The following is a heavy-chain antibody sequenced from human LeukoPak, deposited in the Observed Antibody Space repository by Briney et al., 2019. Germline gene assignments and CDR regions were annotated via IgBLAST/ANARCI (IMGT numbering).Heavy chain of an antibody. CDR1: GGSISSGSYY. V-gene: IGHV4-61*02. CDR3: ARTTEGGYTYDYFYYYYMGV. J-gene: IGHJ6*03. Sequence: PSETLSLTCTVSGGSISSGSYYWSWIRQPAGKGLEWIGRIYTSGSTNYNPSLKSRVTISVDTSKNQFSLKLSSVTAADTAVYYCARTTEGGYTYDYFYYYYMGVWGKGTTVTISS. D-gene: IGHD5-18*01. CDR2: IYTSGST.